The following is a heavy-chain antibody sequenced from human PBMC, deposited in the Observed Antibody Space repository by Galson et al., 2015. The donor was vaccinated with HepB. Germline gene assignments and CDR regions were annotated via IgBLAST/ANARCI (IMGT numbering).Heavy chain of an antibody. V-gene: IGHV3-7*01. Sequence: SLRLSCAASGFTFSIYWMTWVRQAPGKGLEWVANIKQDGSEKYYADSVKGRFTISRDNAKKLLYLQMNSLRAEDTAVYYCARTGDDYWGQGTLVTVSS. D-gene: IGHD7-27*01. J-gene: IGHJ4*02. CDR2: IKQDGSEK. CDR3: ARTGDDY. CDR1: GFTFSIYW.